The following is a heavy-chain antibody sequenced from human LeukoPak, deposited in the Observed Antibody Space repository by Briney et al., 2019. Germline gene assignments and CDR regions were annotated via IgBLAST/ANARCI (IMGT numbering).Heavy chain of an antibody. CDR1: GGSFSGYY. J-gene: IGHJ3*02. CDR3: ARDEYWGAFDI. Sequence: SETLSLTCAVYGGSFSGYYWSWIRQPPGKGLEWIGYIYYSGSTNYNPSLKSRVTISVDTSKNQFSLKLSSVTAADTAVYYCARDEYWGAFDIWGQGTMVTVSS. V-gene: IGHV4-59*01. D-gene: IGHD7-27*01. CDR2: IYYSGST.